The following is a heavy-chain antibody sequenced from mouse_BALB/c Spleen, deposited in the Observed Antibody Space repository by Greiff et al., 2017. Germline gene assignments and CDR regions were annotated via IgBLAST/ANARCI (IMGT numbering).Heavy chain of an antibody. V-gene: IGHV5-17*02. Sequence: EVKLEESGGGLVQPGGSRKLSCAASGFTFSSFGMHWVRQAPEKGLEWVAYISSGSSTIYYADTVKGRFTISRDNPKNTLFLQMTSLRSEDTAMYYCASGSRGAWFAYWGQGTLVTVSA. CDR1: GFTFSSFG. J-gene: IGHJ3*01. CDR3: ASGSRGAWFAY. CDR2: ISSGSSTI. D-gene: IGHD1-1*01.